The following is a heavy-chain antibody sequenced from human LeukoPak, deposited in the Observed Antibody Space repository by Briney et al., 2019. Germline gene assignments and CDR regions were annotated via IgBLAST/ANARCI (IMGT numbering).Heavy chain of an antibody. CDR3: AKEIGFRTVSGAAFDP. Sequence: GGSLRLSCAASGFTFDDYAMHWGRHARGEGLEWVSGIILISVRIAYAPSLKCPFPISTDNATNSLYLQMNSLRAEDMALYYCAKEIGFRTVSGAAFDPWGQGTLVTVSS. V-gene: IGHV3-9*03. J-gene: IGHJ5*02. CDR2: IILISVRI. D-gene: IGHD4-17*01. CDR1: GFTFDDYA.